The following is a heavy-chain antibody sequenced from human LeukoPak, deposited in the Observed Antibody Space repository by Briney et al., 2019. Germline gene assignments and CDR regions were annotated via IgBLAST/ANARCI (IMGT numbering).Heavy chain of an antibody. CDR2: ISGSGGST. CDR3: AKDRNTMIVVDPYDAFDI. Sequence: PGGSLRLSCAASGFTFSSYAMSWVRQVPGKGLEWVSAISGSGGSTYYADSVKGRFTISRDNSKNTLYLQVNSLRAEDTAVYYCAKDRNTMIVVDPYDAFDIWGQGTMVTVSS. D-gene: IGHD3-22*01. J-gene: IGHJ3*02. CDR1: GFTFSSYA. V-gene: IGHV3-23*01.